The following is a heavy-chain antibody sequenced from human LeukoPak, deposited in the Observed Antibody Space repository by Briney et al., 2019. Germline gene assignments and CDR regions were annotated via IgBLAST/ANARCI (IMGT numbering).Heavy chain of an antibody. CDR3: ATDHSMANTAWWFDP. CDR1: GYTITNNY. Sequence: ASVTVSCKASGYTITNNYMHWVRQAPGQGLEWMGVINPSGTGTSYAQKFQGRITMSRDTSTSTVYMELSSLRSEDTAFYYCATDHSMANTAWWFDPWGQGTLVTVSS. J-gene: IGHJ5*02. V-gene: IGHV1-46*01. D-gene: IGHD5-24*01. CDR2: INPSGTGT.